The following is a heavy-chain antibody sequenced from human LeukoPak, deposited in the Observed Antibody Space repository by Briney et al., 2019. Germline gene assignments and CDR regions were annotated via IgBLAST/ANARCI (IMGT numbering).Heavy chain of an antibody. D-gene: IGHD5-12*01. Sequence: ASVEVSCKASGYTFTSYGISWVRQAPGQGLEWMGWISGYNGNTNSAQKVQGRVTMTTDTSTTTAYMELRSLRSDDTAVYYCARRVATTDHFDYWGQGTLVTVSS. CDR3: ARRVATTDHFDY. V-gene: IGHV1-18*01. J-gene: IGHJ4*02. CDR1: GYTFTSYG. CDR2: ISGYNGNT.